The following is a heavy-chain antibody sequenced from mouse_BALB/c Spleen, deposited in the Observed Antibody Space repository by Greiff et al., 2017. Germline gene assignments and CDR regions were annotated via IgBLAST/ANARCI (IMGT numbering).Heavy chain of an antibody. CDR1: GYTFTNYW. Sequence: VQLQQSGAELVRPGTSVKISCKASGYTFTNYWLGWVKQRPGHGLEWIGDIYPGGGYTNYNEKFKGKATLTADTSSSTAYMQLSSLTSEDSAVYFCARASYYGSYFDYWGQGTTLTVSS. CDR3: ARASYYGSYFDY. V-gene: IGHV1-63*02. D-gene: IGHD1-1*01. J-gene: IGHJ2*01. CDR2: IYPGGGYT.